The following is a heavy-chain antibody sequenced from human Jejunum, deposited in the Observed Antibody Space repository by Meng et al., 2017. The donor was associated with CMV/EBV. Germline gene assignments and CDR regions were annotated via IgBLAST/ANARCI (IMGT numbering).Heavy chain of an antibody. V-gene: IGHV3-21*01. D-gene: IGHD2-2*01. J-gene: IGHJ4*02. CDR1: TFSSYT. CDR3: VRAYPTKMSSTTSCLNY. Sequence: TFSSYTMTCVHQAPENGLGWVSSISSSSFDIYYADSLQGRFTISRDNPENSVYLQMNALRAEDTAVYFCVRAYPTKMSSTTSCLNYWGQGSLVTVSS. CDR2: ISSSSFDI.